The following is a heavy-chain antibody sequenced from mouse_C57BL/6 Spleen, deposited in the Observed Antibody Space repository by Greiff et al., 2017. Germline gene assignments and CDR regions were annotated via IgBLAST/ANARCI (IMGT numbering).Heavy chain of an antibody. J-gene: IGHJ2*01. CDR2: IHPNSGST. D-gene: IGHD1-1*01. V-gene: IGHV1-64*01. Sequence: QVQLQQPGAELVKPGASVKLSCKASGYTFTSYWMHWVKQRPGQGLEWIGMIHPNSGSTNYNEKFKSKATLTVDKSSSTAYMQLSSLTSEDSAVYYCARSEITTVVASFDYWGQGTTRTVSS. CDR3: ARSEITTVVASFDY. CDR1: GYTFTSYW.